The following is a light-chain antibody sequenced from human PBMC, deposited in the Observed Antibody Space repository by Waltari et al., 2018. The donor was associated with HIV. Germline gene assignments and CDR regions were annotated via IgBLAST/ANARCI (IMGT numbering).Light chain of an antibody. CDR3: QQTYRTPAA. J-gene: IGKJ2*01. V-gene: IGKV1-39*01. CDR1: QYINNY. Sequence: DIQMTQSPSSLSASVGDRVTITCRASQYINNYLNWYQQKPGKAPKLLIYLASSLQGGVPSRFSGGGSGTDFTLTIGSLQPEDFATYFCQQTYRTPAAFGQGTKLEIK. CDR2: LAS.